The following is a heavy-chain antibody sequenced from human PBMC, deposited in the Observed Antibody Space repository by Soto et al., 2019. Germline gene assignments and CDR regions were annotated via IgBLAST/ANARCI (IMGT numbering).Heavy chain of an antibody. D-gene: IGHD3-3*01. Sequence: ASVKVSCKASGYTFTSYDINWVRQATGRGLEWMGWMNPNSGNTGYAQKFQGRVTMTRNTSISTAYMELSSLRSEDTAVYYCARGILYDFWSGYYFDDYGMDVWGQGTTVTVSS. CDR3: ARGILYDFWSGYYFDDYGMDV. CDR1: GYTFTSYD. CDR2: MNPNSGNT. J-gene: IGHJ6*02. V-gene: IGHV1-8*01.